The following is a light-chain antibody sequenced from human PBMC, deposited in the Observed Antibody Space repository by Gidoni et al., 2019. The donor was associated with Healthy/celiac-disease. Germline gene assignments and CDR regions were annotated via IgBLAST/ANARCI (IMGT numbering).Light chain of an antibody. CDR1: KLGDKS. J-gene: IGLJ2*01. CDR2: QDS. Sequence: SYELTQPPSVSVSPGQTASITCSGDKLGDKSACLYQQKPGQSPVLVSYQDSKRPSGIPERFSGSNSGNTATLTISGTQAMDEADYYCQAWDSSSVVFGGGTKLTVL. V-gene: IGLV3-1*01. CDR3: QAWDSSSVV.